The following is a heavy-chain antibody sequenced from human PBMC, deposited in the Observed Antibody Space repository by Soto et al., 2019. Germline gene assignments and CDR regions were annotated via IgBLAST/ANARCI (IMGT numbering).Heavy chain of an antibody. Sequence: PGGSLRLSCAASGFTFSSYAMHWVRQAPGKGLEWVAVISYDGSNKYYADSVKGRFTISRDNSKNTLYLQMNSLRAEDTAVYYCARALVYYDSSADRGYFDYWGQGTLVTVSS. CDR1: GFTFSSYA. J-gene: IGHJ4*02. V-gene: IGHV3-30-3*01. CDR2: ISYDGSNK. CDR3: ARALVYYDSSADRGYFDY. D-gene: IGHD3-22*01.